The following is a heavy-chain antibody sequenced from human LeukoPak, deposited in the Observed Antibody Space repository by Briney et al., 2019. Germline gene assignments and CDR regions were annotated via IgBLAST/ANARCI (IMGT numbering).Heavy chain of an antibody. V-gene: IGHV3-33*01. CDR3: ARGYDKPDY. J-gene: IGHJ4*01. Sequence: GGSLRLSCAASGFTFGSYGMHWVRQAPGKGPEWVAVIWYDGSNIYYADSVKGRFTISRDNSKNTLFLQMNSLRAGDTAVYYCARGYDKPDYWGQGTLVTVSS. CDR1: GFTFGSYG. D-gene: IGHD3-3*01. CDR2: IWYDGSNI.